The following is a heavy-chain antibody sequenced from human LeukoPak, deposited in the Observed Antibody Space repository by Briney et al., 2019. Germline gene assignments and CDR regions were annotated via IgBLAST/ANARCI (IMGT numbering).Heavy chain of an antibody. CDR2: IYYSGST. V-gene: IGHV4-31*03. J-gene: IGHJ6*02. CDR3: ARVDIQLWPGENYYYGMDV. D-gene: IGHD5-18*01. CDR1: GGSISSSGYY. Sequence: PSETLSLTCTVSGGSISSSGYYWSWIRQHPGKGLEWIGYIYYSGSTYYNPSLKSRVTISVDTSKNQFSLKLSSVTAADTAVYYCARVDIQLWPGENYYYGMDVWGQGTTVTVSS.